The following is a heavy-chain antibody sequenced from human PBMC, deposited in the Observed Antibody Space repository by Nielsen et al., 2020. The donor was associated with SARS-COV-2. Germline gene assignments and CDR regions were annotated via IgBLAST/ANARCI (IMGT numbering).Heavy chain of an antibody. Sequence: ASVKVSCKASGYSFTSYGISWVRQARGQGPEWMGWMSAYNGKTKYAQKFQGRVTITADTATNTAYMELSSLRSEDTAVYYCARDRYDILDPSRYYYYYYGMDVWGQGTTVTVS. CDR1: GYSFTSYG. J-gene: IGHJ6*02. CDR2: MSAYNGKT. D-gene: IGHD3-9*01. CDR3: ARDRYDILDPSRYYYYYYGMDV. V-gene: IGHV1-18*01.